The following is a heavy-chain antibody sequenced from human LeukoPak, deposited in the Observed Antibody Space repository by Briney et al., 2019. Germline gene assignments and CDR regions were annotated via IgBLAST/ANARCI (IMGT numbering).Heavy chain of an antibody. D-gene: IGHD5-24*01. CDR3: ARGRRDGYNLEYFDK. CDR2: IYYSGTT. Sequence: PSETLSLTCTVSGGSISSSPYYWGWIRQPPGKGLEWIGSIYYSGTTHYNPSLKSRVTIYVDTSKNQFSLKLSSVTAADTAVYYCARGRRDGYNLEYFDKWGQGTLVTVSS. J-gene: IGHJ4*02. V-gene: IGHV4-39*02. CDR1: GGSISSSPYY.